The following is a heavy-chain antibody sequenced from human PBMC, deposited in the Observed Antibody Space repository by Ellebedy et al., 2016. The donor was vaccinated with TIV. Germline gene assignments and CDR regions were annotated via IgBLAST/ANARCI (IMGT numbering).Heavy chain of an antibody. CDR2: TYYRSRWYN. V-gene: IGHV6-1*01. J-gene: IGHJ4*02. Sequence: SETLSLTCAVSGDSISSNSGAWNWIRQSPSRGLEWLGRTYYRSRWYNDYAVSVKSRITVNADTSKNQFSLQLNSVIPEDTAVYVCARGRMSAFDYWGQGTLVTVSS. D-gene: IGHD2/OR15-2a*01. CDR3: ARGRMSAFDY. CDR1: GDSISSNSGA.